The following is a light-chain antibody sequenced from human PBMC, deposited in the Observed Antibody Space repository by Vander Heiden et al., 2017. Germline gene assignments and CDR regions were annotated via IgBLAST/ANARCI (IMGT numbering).Light chain of an antibody. V-gene: IGKV1-39*01. CDR3: QQSYSTPLT. J-gene: IGKJ4*01. CDR2: AAS. CDR1: QSISSY. Sequence: DIQMTQSPSSLSASVGDRVTITCRASQSISSYLNWYQQKPGKAPKLLIYAASSGSGTDFTLTISSLQPEDFATYYCQQSYSTPLTFGGGTKVEIK.